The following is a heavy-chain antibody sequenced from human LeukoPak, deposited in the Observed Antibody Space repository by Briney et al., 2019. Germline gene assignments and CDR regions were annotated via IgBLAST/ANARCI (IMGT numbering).Heavy chain of an antibody. V-gene: IGHV3-21*01. CDR3: AREALYDYVWGSYPRLFDS. D-gene: IGHD3-16*02. Sequence: GGSLRLSCAASGFTFSRYSMNWVRQAPGKGLEWVSSITSSSSYIYYADSVKGRFTISRDNAKNSLYLQMNSLRAEDTAVYYCAREALYDYVWGSYPRLFDSWGQGTLVTVSS. CDR1: GFTFSRYS. CDR2: ITSSSSYI. J-gene: IGHJ4*02.